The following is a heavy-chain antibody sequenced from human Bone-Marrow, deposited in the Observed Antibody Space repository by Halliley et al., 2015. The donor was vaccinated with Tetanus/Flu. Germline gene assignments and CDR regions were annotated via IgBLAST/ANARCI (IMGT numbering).Heavy chain of an antibody. D-gene: IGHD1-26*01. J-gene: IGHJ4*02. CDR2: IKQDGSEK. Sequence: LEWVANIKQDGSEKSYVDSVKGRFTISRDNAKNSLYLQMNSLRAEDTAVYYCARGGSYYGDYWGQGTLVTVSS. CDR3: ARGGSYYGDY. V-gene: IGHV3-7*04.